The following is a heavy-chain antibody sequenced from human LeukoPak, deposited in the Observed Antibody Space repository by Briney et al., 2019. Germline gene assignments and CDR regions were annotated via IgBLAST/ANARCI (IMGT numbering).Heavy chain of an antibody. CDR3: TTGEVAVFDY. Sequence: GGSLRLSCAASGFTFSNAWMSWVRQAPGKGLAWVGRIKSKTDGGTTDYAAPVKGRFTISRDDSKNTLYQQMNSLKTGDTAVYYCTTGEVAVFDYWGQGTLVTVSS. J-gene: IGHJ4*02. V-gene: IGHV3-15*01. CDR1: GFTFSNAW. CDR2: IKSKTDGGTT. D-gene: IGHD6-19*01.